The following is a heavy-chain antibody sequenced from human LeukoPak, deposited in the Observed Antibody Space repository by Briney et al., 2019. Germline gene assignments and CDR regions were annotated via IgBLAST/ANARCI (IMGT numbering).Heavy chain of an antibody. J-gene: IGHJ4*02. CDR3: ARDPEGVDSSSHFDY. D-gene: IGHD6-13*01. CDR1: GYTFTSYH. CDR2: INPSGGST. Sequence: GASVKVSCKASGYTFTSYHMHWVRQAPGQGLEWMGIINPSGGSTSYAQKFQGRVTMTRDTSTSTVYMELSSLRSEDTAVYYCARDPEGVDSSSHFDYWGQGTLVTVSS. V-gene: IGHV1-46*01.